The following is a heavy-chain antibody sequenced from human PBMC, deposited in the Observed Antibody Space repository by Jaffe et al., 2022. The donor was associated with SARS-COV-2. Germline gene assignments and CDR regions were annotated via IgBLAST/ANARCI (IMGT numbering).Heavy chain of an antibody. V-gene: IGHV4-39*01. CDR3: VRHGKDHGDYTFDY. CDR2: VYYRGNK. D-gene: IGHD4-17*01. Sequence: QLQLQESGPGLVKPSETLSVTCNVSGGFISSTGYYWGWIRQTPGKGREWIASVYYRGNKEYNPSLKSRVTISADTSKNQFSLNLRSVTAADTGIYYCVRHGKDHGDYTFDYWGQGTLITVSS. CDR1: GGFISSTGYY. J-gene: IGHJ4*02.